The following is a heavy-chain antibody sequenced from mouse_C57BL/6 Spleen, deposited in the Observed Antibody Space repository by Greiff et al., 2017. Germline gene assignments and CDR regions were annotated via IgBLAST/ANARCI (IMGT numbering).Heavy chain of an antibody. CDR3: GSSGSGSPVDY. J-gene: IGHJ4*01. Sequence: VQLQQPGAELVKPGASVKLSCTASGYTFTSYWMHWVKQSPGRGLEWIGWIDPNRGGTKYNEKFKGKTTLSIDKPSSTAYMQRSSLTSEDSAVYECGSSGSGSPVDYWGQGTSVTVSS. D-gene: IGHD1-1*01. V-gene: IGHV1-72*01. CDR2: IDPNRGGT. CDR1: GYTFTSYW.